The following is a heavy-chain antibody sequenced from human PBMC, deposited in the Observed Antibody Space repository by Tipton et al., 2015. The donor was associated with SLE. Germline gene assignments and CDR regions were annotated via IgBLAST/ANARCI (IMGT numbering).Heavy chain of an antibody. V-gene: IGHV4-61*02. J-gene: IGHJ6*03. D-gene: IGHD6-13*01. CDR2: IYTSGST. CDR3: ARAIAYQQLAPMDV. Sequence: TLSLTCTVSGGSISSGSYYWSWIRQPAGKGLEWIGRIYTSGSTNYNPSLKSRVTISVDTSKNQFSLKLSSVTAADTAVYYCARAIAYQQLAPMDVWGKGPTVTVSS. CDR1: GGSISSGSYY.